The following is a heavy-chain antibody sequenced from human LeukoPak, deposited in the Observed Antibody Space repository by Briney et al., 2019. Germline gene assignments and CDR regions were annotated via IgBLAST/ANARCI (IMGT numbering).Heavy chain of an antibody. CDR3: ARIIHASYVDY. Sequence: SETLSLTCTVSGGSISSGSYYWSWIRQPAGKGLEWIGRIYTSGSTNYNPSLKSRVTISVDTSKNQFSLKLSSVTAADTAVYYCARIIHASYVDYWGQGTLVTVSS. V-gene: IGHV4-61*02. CDR1: GGSISSGSYY. J-gene: IGHJ4*02. D-gene: IGHD3-16*01. CDR2: IYTSGST.